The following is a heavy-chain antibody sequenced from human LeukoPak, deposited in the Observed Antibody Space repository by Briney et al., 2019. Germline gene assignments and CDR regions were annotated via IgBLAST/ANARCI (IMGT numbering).Heavy chain of an antibody. V-gene: IGHV3-30*03. Sequence: PGRSLRLSCAASGFTFTSFGMHWVRQAPGKGLEWVAVTSYDGSAQYYAEFVKGRFTISRDNAKNSLYLQMNSLRAEDTAVYYCARDQHYRWYYGMDVWGQGTTVTVSS. CDR1: GFTFTSFG. D-gene: IGHD4-11*01. CDR2: TSYDGSAQ. J-gene: IGHJ6*02. CDR3: ARDQHYRWYYGMDV.